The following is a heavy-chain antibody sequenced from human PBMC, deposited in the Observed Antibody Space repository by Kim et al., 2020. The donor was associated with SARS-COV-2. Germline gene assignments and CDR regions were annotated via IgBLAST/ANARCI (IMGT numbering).Heavy chain of an antibody. J-gene: IGHJ4*02. CDR2: INAGNRDT. CDR3: ARAPFGGYYPLDY. V-gene: IGHV1-3*01. D-gene: IGHD3-22*01. Sequence: ASVKVSCKASGYTFNSYAMHWVRQAPGQSLEWMGWINAGNRDTKYSQKFQGRVTFTTDTSASKAYMELGNLRSEDSALYFCARAPFGGYYPLDYWGQGTLVTVSS. CDR1: GYTFNSYA.